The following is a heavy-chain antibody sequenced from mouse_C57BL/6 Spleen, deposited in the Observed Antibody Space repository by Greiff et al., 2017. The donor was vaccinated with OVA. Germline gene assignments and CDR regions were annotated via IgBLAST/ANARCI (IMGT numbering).Heavy chain of an antibody. J-gene: IGHJ4*01. CDR3: ARRPYDYDGYYAMDY. CDR1: GFTFSDYY. Sequence: EVQGVESGGGLVQPGGSLKLSCAASGFTFSDYYMYWVRQTPEKRLEWVAYISNGGGSTYYPDTVKGRFTISRDNAKNTLYLQMSRLKSEDTAMYYGARRPYDYDGYYAMDYWGQGTSVTVSS. V-gene: IGHV5-12*01. CDR2: ISNGGGST. D-gene: IGHD2-4*01.